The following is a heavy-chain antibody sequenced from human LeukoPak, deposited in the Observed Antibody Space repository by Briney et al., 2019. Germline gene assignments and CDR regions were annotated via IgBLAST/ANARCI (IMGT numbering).Heavy chain of an antibody. Sequence: ASVKVSCKASGYTFTGYYMHWVRQAPGQGREWMGWINPNSGGTNYAQKFQGRVTMTRDTSISTAYMELSRLRSDDTAVYYCARDWQQLRVGNWCDPWGQGTLVTVSS. J-gene: IGHJ5*02. V-gene: IGHV1-2*02. D-gene: IGHD6-13*01. CDR3: ARDWQQLRVGNWCDP. CDR2: INPNSGGT. CDR1: GYTFTGYY.